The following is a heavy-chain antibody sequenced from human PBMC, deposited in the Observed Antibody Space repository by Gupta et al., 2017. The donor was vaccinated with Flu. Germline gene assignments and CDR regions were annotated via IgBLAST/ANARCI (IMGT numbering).Heavy chain of an antibody. CDR2: IYYSGGT. V-gene: IGHV4-39*01. Sequence: PGKGLEWIGSIYYSGGTYYNPSLKSRVTISVDTSKNQFSLKLSSVTAADTAVYYCARTYCTNGVCYDPFVDYWGQGTLVTVSS. CDR3: ARTYCTNGVCYDPFVDY. J-gene: IGHJ4*02. D-gene: IGHD2-8*01.